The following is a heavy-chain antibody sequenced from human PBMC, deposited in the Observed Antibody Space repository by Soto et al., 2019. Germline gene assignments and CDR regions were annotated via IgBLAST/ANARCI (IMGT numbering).Heavy chain of an antibody. D-gene: IGHD6-13*01. V-gene: IGHV4-39*01. CDR1: GGSISSSSYY. J-gene: IGHJ4*02. Sequence: SETLSLTCTVSGGSISSSSYYWGWIRQPPGKGLEWIGSIYYSGSTYYNPSLKSRVTISVDTSKNQFSLKLSSVTTADTAVYYCARTMKQQQARDYWGQGNLVTVSS. CDR2: IYYSGST. CDR3: ARTMKQQQARDY.